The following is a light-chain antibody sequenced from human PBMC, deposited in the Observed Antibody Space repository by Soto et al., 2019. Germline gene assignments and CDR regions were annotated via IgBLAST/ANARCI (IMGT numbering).Light chain of an antibody. CDR1: QDISIY. V-gene: IGKV1-33*01. Sequence: DIQMTQSPSSLSASVGDRVTITCQASQDISIYLNWYQQKPGKAPKLLIYDAYNLEIGVPSRFSGSGSATDFSFTINSLPAEDVATYFCQQYNNPPSFGPWTKVDIK. J-gene: IGKJ3*01. CDR3: QQYNNPPS. CDR2: DAY.